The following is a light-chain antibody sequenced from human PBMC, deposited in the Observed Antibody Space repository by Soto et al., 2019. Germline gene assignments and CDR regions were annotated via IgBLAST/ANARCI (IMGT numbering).Light chain of an antibody. J-gene: IGKJ3*01. CDR3: QQLNSYLFT. Sequence: DIQLTQSPSFLSASVGDRVTITCRARQGISNFLAWYQQKPGKAPKLLIYAASTLQSGVPSRFSGSGSGTEFPLTISSLQPEDFATYYCQQLNSYLFTFGPGTKVDIK. V-gene: IGKV1-9*01. CDR2: AAS. CDR1: QGISNF.